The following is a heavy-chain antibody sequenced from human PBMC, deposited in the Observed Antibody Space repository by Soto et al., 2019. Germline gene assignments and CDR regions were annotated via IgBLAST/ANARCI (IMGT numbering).Heavy chain of an antibody. V-gene: IGHV4-59*01. CDR2: IYYSGST. D-gene: IGHD3-3*01. Sequence: PSETLSLTCTVSGGSISSYYWSWIRQPPGKGLEWIGYIYYSGSTNCNPSLKSRVTISVDTSKNQFSLKLSSVTAADTAVYYCASGPDRITIFGVVTPYYGMDVWGQGTTVTVSS. J-gene: IGHJ6*02. CDR1: GGSISSYY. CDR3: ASGPDRITIFGVVTPYYGMDV.